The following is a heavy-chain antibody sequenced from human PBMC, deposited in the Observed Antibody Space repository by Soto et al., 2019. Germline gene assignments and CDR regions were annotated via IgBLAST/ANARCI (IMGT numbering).Heavy chain of an antibody. Sequence: ASVKVSCKVSGYTLTELSMHWVRQAPGKGLEWMGGFDPEDGETIYAQKFQGRVTMTEDTSTDTAYMELSSLRSEDTAVYYCAGIAAAGKNYYMDVWGKGTTVTVSS. V-gene: IGHV1-24*01. D-gene: IGHD6-13*01. CDR2: FDPEDGET. CDR3: AGIAAAGKNYYMDV. J-gene: IGHJ6*03. CDR1: GYTLTELS.